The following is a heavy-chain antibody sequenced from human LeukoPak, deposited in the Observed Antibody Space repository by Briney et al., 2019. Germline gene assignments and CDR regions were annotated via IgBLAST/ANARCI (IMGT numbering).Heavy chain of an antibody. D-gene: IGHD6-6*01. CDR3: ARDPLSSSSGLTDY. CDR1: GFTFGSYW. CDR2: IKQDGSEK. Sequence: GGSLRLSCAASGFTFGSYWMGWVRQAPGKGLEWVASIKQDGSEKYYVDSVKGRFTISRDNAKNSLYLQMNSLRAGDTAVYYCARDPLSSSSGLTDYWGQGTLVTVSS. J-gene: IGHJ4*02. V-gene: IGHV3-7*01.